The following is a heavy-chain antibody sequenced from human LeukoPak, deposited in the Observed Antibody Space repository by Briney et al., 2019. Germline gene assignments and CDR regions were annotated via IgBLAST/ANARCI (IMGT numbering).Heavy chain of an antibody. Sequence: GGSLRLSCAASGFTFSSYWMSWVRQAPGKGLEWVANIKQDGSEKYYVDSVKGRFTISRDNAKNSLYLQMNSLRAEDTAVYYCAKVGAMVRGVRGQYYYYYYMDVWGKGTTVTVSS. D-gene: IGHD3-10*01. CDR1: GFTFSSYW. CDR2: IKQDGSEK. J-gene: IGHJ6*03. V-gene: IGHV3-7*01. CDR3: AKVGAMVRGVRGQYYYYYYMDV.